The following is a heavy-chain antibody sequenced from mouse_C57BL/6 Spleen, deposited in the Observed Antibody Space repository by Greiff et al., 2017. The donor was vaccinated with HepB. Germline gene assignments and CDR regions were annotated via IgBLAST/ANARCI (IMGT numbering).Heavy chain of an antibody. CDR2: IDPANGNT. CDR1: GFNIKNTY. CDR3: ARSYYYVSSHYYAMDY. V-gene: IGHV14-3*01. D-gene: IGHD1-1*01. Sequence: EVQLQQSVAELVRPGASVKLSCTASGFNIKNTYMHWVKQRPEQGLEWIGRIDPANGNTKYAPKFQGKATITADTSSNTAYLQLSSLTSEDTAIYYCARSYYYVSSHYYAMDYGGQGTSVTVSS. J-gene: IGHJ4*01.